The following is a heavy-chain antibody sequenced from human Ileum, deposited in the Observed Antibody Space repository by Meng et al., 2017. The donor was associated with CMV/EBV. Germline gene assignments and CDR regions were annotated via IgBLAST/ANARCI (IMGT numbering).Heavy chain of an antibody. Sequence: ASVKVSCKPSGYTFINFGVGWVRQAPGQGLEWLGWIGPYSGATIYARSVQGRVTMTTDTPTSTAYMELGGLRSDDTAVYYCARTLKGSNFWFDTWGQGTLVTVSS. CDR3: ARTLKGSNFWFDT. CDR1: GYTFINFG. D-gene: IGHD4-11*01. V-gene: IGHV1-18*01. J-gene: IGHJ5*02. CDR2: IGPYSGAT.